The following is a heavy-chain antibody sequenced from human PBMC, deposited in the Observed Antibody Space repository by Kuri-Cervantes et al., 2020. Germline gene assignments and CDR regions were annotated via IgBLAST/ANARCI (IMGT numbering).Heavy chain of an antibody. CDR3: AIDFDLNWFDP. Sequence: SETLSLTCTVSGGSISNYYWSWIRQPAGKGLEWIGRIYTSGSTNYNPSLKSRVTISVDKSKNQFSLKLTSVTAADTALYYCAIDFDLNWFDPWGQGTLVTVSS. J-gene: IGHJ5*02. CDR1: GGSISNYY. D-gene: IGHD3-9*01. CDR2: IYTSGST. V-gene: IGHV4-4*07.